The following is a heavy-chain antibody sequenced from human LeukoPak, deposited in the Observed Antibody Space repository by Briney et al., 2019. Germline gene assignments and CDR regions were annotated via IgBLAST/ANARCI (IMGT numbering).Heavy chain of an antibody. Sequence: ASVKVSCKASGGTFSSYAISWVRQAPGQGLEWMGGIIPIFGTANYAQKFQGRVTITADEPTSTAYMELSSLRSEDTAVYYCARDPPPSSVAGPPTGDYWGQGTLVTVSS. D-gene: IGHD6-19*01. J-gene: IGHJ4*02. CDR2: IIPIFGTA. CDR3: ARDPPPSSVAGPPTGDY. V-gene: IGHV1-69*13. CDR1: GGTFSSYA.